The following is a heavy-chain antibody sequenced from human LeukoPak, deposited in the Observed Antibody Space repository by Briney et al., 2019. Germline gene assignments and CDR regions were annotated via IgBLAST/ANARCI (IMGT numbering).Heavy chain of an antibody. Sequence: SSVKVSCKASGGTFSSYAISWVRQAPGQGLEWMGGIIPIFGTANYAQKFQGRVTITADKSTSTAYMELSSPRSEDTAVYYCARDRLPYYDILTGYYRAYFDYWGQGTLVTVSS. CDR3: ARDRLPYYDILTGYYRAYFDY. D-gene: IGHD3-9*01. V-gene: IGHV1-69*06. CDR2: IIPIFGTA. CDR1: GGTFSSYA. J-gene: IGHJ4*02.